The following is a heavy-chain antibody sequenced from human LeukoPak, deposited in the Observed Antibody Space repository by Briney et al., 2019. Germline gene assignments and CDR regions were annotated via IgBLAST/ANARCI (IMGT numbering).Heavy chain of an antibody. Sequence: PGGSLRLSCAASGFTFSSYAMHWVRQAPGKGLEWVAVISYDGSNKYYADSVKGRFTISRDNGKNSVYLQMNSLRDEDTAVYYCAGGVYGYNAFDYWGQGTLVSVSS. CDR1: GFTFSSYA. J-gene: IGHJ4*02. D-gene: IGHD5/OR15-5a*01. V-gene: IGHV3-30-3*01. CDR2: ISYDGSNK. CDR3: AGGVYGYNAFDY.